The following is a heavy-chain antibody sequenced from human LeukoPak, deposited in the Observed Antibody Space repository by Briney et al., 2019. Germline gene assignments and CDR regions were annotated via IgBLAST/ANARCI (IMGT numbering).Heavy chain of an antibody. CDR3: ARVGGCSSWTYYYYYGMDV. D-gene: IGHD6-13*01. V-gene: IGHV4-59*01. CDR2: IYFSGRT. J-gene: IGHJ6*02. Sequence: SETLSLTCTVSGGSISSYYWSWIRQPPGKGLEWIGYIYFSGRTNYNPSLKSRVTISVETSKNQFSLKLTSVTDADTAVYYWARVGGCSSWTYYYYYGMDVWGQGTTVTVSS. CDR1: GGSISSYY.